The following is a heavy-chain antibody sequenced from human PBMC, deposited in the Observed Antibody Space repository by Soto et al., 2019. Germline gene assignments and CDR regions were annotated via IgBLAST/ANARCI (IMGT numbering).Heavy chain of an antibody. CDR1: GGSISRSSYY. D-gene: IGHD3-22*01. CDR3: AAGDSSGYYGG. V-gene: IGHV4-39*01. CDR2: MYYSGST. J-gene: IGHJ4*02. Sequence: SETLSLTCNVSGGSISRSSYYWGWIRQPPGKGLEWIGSMYYSGSTYYNPSLKSRVTISIDTPKNQLSLKLTSVTAADTAIYYCAAGDSSGYYGGWGQGTQVTSPQ.